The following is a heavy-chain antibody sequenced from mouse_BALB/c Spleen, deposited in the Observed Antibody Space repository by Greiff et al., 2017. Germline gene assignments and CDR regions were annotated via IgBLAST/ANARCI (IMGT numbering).Heavy chain of an antibody. J-gene: IGHJ3*01. CDR2: IDPANGNT. CDR1: GFNIKDTY. Sequence: VQLQQSGAELVKPGASVKLSCTASGFNIKDTYMHWVKQRPEQGLEWIGRIDPANGNTKYDPKFQGKATITAATSSNTAYLQLSSLTSEDTAVYYCAREDYGRPGFAYWGQGTLVTVSA. CDR3: AREDYGRPGFAY. V-gene: IGHV14-3*02. D-gene: IGHD1-1*01.